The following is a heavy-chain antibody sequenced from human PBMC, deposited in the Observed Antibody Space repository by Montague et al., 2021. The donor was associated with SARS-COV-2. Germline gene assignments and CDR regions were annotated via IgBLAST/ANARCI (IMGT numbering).Heavy chain of an antibody. CDR3: ARRLGGSGWLDY. Sequence: SETLSLTCTVAGGSISSGSYYWGWIRQPPGKGLEWIGNIHSSGSTYYKSRVTISVDTSKNQFSLKVTSVTAADTAVYYCARRLGGSGWLDYWGQGTLVTVS. V-gene: IGHV4-39*01. CDR1: GGSISSGSYY. J-gene: IGHJ4*02. CDR2: IHSSGST. D-gene: IGHD6-25*01.